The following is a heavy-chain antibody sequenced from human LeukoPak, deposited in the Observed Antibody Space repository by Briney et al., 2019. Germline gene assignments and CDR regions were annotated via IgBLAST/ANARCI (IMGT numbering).Heavy chain of an antibody. D-gene: IGHD3-10*01. CDR1: GYTFTGYY. CDR3: ARDRGYDFYGSGSYYNVRANWFDP. Sequence: ASVKVSCKASGYTFTGYYMSWVRQAPGQGLEWMGWINPNSGGTSYAQKLQGRVTMTRDTSNSTAYMELSRLRSEDTAVYYCARDRGYDFYGSGSYYNVRANWFDPWGRGTQVSVSS. CDR2: INPNSGGT. J-gene: IGHJ5*02. V-gene: IGHV1-2*02.